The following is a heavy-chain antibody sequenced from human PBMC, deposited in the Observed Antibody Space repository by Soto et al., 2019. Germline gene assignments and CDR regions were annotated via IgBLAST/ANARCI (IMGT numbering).Heavy chain of an antibody. CDR2: IYYSGST. CDR1: GGSISSYY. J-gene: IGHJ4*02. CDR3: ARAGGYSYGSFDY. V-gene: IGHV4-59*01. D-gene: IGHD5-18*01. Sequence: SETLSLTCTVSGGSISSYYWSWIRQPPGKGLEWIGYIYYSGSTNYNPSLKSRVTISVDTSKNQFSLKLSSVTAADTAVYYCARAGGYSYGSFDYWGQGTLVTVSS.